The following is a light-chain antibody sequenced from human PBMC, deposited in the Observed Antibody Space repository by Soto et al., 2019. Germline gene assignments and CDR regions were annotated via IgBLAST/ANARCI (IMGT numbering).Light chain of an antibody. CDR3: MQGTQSPWT. CDR2: KIS. V-gene: IGKV2-24*01. CDR1: QSLVHSDGNTY. J-gene: IGKJ1*01. Sequence: DIVMTQPPLSSPVTLGQPASISCRSSQSLVHSDGNTYLSWLQQRPGQPPRLLISKISERFSGVPDRLSGSGAGTDFTLTISRVEAEDVVVYYCMQGTQSPWTFGQGTKVEIK.